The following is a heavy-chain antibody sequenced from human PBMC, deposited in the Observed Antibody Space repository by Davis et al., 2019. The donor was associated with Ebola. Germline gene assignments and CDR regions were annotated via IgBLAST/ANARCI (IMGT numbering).Heavy chain of an antibody. V-gene: IGHV3-21*01. CDR1: GFTFSSYS. CDR3: AKDYSSSSPMDLYYYYYGMDV. D-gene: IGHD6-6*01. J-gene: IGHJ6*04. CDR2: ISSSSSYI. Sequence: GGSLRLSCAASGFTFSSYSMNWVRQAPGKGLEWVSSISSSSSYIYYADSVKGRFTISRDNAKNSLYLQMNGLRAEDTAVYYCAKDYSSSSPMDLYYYYYGMDVWGKGTTVTVSS.